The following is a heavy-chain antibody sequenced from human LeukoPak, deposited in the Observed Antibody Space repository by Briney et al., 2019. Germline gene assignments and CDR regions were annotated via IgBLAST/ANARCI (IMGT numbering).Heavy chain of an antibody. Sequence: GGSLRLSCAASGFTFSNFGMHWVRQAPGKGLEWVGRIKTKPDGGTIDYTAPVKGRFIISRDDSTATLYLQMNSLKSEDTAVYYCSTYFDYGSGHRPRWGQGTLVTVSS. D-gene: IGHD3-16*01. CDR1: GFTFSNFG. J-gene: IGHJ4*02. CDR3: STYFDYGSGHRPR. CDR2: IKTKPDGGTI. V-gene: IGHV3-15*07.